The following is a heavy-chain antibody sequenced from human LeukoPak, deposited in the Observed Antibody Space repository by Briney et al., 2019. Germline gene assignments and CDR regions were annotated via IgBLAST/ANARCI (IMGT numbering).Heavy chain of an antibody. CDR3: ARGNSGYGGGFDY. J-gene: IGHJ4*02. CDR2: IYSGGST. D-gene: IGHD5-12*01. Sequence: GGSLRLSCAASGFTFSSYPMSWVRQAPGKGLEWVSVIYSGGSTYYADSVKGRFTISRDNSKNTLYLQMNSLRAEDTAVYYCARGNSGYGGGFDYWGQGTLVTVSS. V-gene: IGHV3-53*01. CDR1: GFTFSSYP.